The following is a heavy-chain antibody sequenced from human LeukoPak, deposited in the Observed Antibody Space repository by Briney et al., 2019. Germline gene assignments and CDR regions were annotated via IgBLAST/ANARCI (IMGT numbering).Heavy chain of an antibody. J-gene: IGHJ3*02. V-gene: IGHV1-18*01. D-gene: IGHD3-10*01. Sequence: ASVKVSCKASGYTFTSYGISWVRQAPGQGLEWMGWISAYNGNTNYAQKIQGRGTMTTDTYTSTAYMELSGLRCDDRAGDYCARSRVTGLVSSHPYHDSFDIWGQGTMVTVSS. CDR3: ARSRVTGLVSSHPYHDSFDI. CDR2: ISAYNGNT. CDR1: GYTFTSYG.